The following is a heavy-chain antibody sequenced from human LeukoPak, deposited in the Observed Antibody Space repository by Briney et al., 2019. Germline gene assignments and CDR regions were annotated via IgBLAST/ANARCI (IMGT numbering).Heavy chain of an antibody. D-gene: IGHD3-22*01. CDR1: GYTFTSYG. CDR2: ISAYNGNT. CDR3: ASIDSSGYYVDY. Sequence: GESLKISCKASGYTFTSYGISWVRQAPGQGLEWMGWISAYNGNTNYAQKLQGRVTMTTDTSTSTAYMELRSLRSDDTAVYYCASIDSSGYYVDYWGQGTLVTVSS. J-gene: IGHJ4*02. V-gene: IGHV1-18*01.